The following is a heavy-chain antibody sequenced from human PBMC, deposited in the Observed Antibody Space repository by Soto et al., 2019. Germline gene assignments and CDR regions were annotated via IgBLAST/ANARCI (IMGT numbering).Heavy chain of an antibody. CDR2: IDPSDSYT. V-gene: IGHV5-10-1*01. Sequence: GESLKISCKGSGYSFTSYWISWVRQIPGKGLEWMGMIDPSDSYTNYSPSFQGHVTISADKSISTAYLQWSSLKASYTAMYYCARHPGFILSGFDPWGQGTLVTVSS. CDR1: GYSFTSYW. CDR3: ARHPGFILSGFDP. D-gene: IGHD3-10*01. J-gene: IGHJ5*02.